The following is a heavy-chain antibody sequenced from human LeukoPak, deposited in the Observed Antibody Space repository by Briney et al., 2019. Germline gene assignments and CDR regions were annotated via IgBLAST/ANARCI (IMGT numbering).Heavy chain of an antibody. J-gene: IGHJ4*02. V-gene: IGHV1-69*02. CDR2: IIPILGIA. D-gene: IGHD3-22*01. CDR1: GGTFSSYT. CDR3: ARVPDYYDSSGQDY. Sequence: SVKVSCKASGGTFSSYTISWVRQAPGQGLEWMGRIIPILGIANYAQKFQGRVTITADESTSTAYMELSSLRSEDTAVYYCARVPDYYDSSGQDYWGQGTLVTVSS.